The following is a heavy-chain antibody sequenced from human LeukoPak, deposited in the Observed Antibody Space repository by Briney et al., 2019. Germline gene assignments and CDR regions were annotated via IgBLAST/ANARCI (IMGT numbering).Heavy chain of an antibody. Sequence: SETLSLTCTVSSGSIHTHYWSWIRQPAGKGLEWIGRIYGGGNTDYNPSLKSRVTISVDTSKNQFSLKLSSVTAADTAVYYCARGRLCDILTGYCSYYYYGMDVWGQGTTVTVSS. CDR3: ARGRLCDILTGYCSYYYYGMDV. D-gene: IGHD3-9*01. J-gene: IGHJ6*02. CDR1: SGSIHTHY. CDR2: IYGGGNT. V-gene: IGHV4-4*07.